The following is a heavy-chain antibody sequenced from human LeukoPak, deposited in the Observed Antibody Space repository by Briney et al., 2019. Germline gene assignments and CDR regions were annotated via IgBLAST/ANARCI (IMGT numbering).Heavy chain of an antibody. CDR1: GGSISSGSYY. CDR3: ASSAPDYGLDY. V-gene: IGHV4-61*02. CDR2: IYTSGST. D-gene: IGHD4-17*01. J-gene: IGHJ4*02. Sequence: SETLSLTCTVSGGSISSGSYYWSWIRQPAGKGLEWIGRIYTSGSTNYNPSLKSRVTISVDTSKNQFSLKLSSVTAADTAVYYCASSAPDYGLDYWGQGTLVTVSS.